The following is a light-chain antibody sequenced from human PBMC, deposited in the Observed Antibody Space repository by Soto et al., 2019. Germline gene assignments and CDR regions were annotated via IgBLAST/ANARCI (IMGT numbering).Light chain of an antibody. CDR2: DAS. V-gene: IGKV3-11*01. Sequence: EIVLTQSPATLSLSPGERATLSCRASQSIRTYLAWYQQKPGQAPRLLIYDASNRATGIPARFSGSGSGTDFTLTISSLEPEDFAVYFGQQRSNWPLNFGQRTQVYIK. CDR3: QQRSNWPLN. CDR1: QSIRTY. J-gene: IGKJ1*01.